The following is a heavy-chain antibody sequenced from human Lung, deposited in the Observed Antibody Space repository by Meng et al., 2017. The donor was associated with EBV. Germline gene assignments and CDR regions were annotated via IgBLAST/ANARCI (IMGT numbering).Heavy chain of an antibody. J-gene: IGHJ4*02. CDR1: GFTFRNYW. V-gene: IGHV3-74*01. D-gene: IGHD3-10*01. CDR3: VRQGSGAD. Sequence: EVQLVGAGGGLIQPGGSLRLSCAASGFTFRNYWMHWVRQSPGKGLVWVSRIKSDGTSTDYADFVEGRFTMSRDNAKDMVYLQMNSLRVEDTAMYYCVRQGSGADWGQGTLVTVSS. CDR2: IKSDGTST.